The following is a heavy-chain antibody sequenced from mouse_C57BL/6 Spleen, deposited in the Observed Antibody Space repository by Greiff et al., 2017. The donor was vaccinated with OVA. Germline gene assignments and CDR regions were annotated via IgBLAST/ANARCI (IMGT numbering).Heavy chain of an antibody. CDR1: GYTFTSYW. J-gene: IGHJ4*01. V-gene: IGHV1-61*01. D-gene: IGHD1-1*02. CDR3: ARYGYYYAMDY. CDR2: IYPSDSET. Sequence: VQLQQSGAELVRPGSSVKLSCKASGYTFTSYWMDWVKQRPGQGLEWIGNIYPSDSETHYNQKFKDKATLTVDKSSSTAYMQLSSLTSEDSAVYYCARYGYYYAMDYWGQGTSVTVSS.